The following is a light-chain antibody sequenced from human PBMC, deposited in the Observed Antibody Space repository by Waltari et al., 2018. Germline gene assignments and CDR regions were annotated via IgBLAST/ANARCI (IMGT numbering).Light chain of an antibody. CDR2: GAS. CDR1: QSLSSSY. V-gene: IGKV3-20*01. J-gene: IGKJ2*01. CDR3: QQYDSTPYT. Sequence: EIVLTQSPDTLSLSPGDRAALSCRASQSLSSSYLAWYQQKPGQAPRPLIYGASSRATGIPDRVSGSGSETDFTLTISRLEPEDFAVYYCQQYDSTPYTFGQGTKLEIK.